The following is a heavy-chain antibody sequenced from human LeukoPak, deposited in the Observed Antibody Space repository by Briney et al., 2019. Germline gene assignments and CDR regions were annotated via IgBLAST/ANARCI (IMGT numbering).Heavy chain of an antibody. CDR3: ARDLAGYNSFDY. D-gene: IGHD5-24*01. CDR2: IYGGGST. J-gene: IGHJ4*02. CDR1: GFTVSSNY. V-gene: IGHV3-66*01. Sequence: PGGSLRLSCAASGFTVSSNYMSWVRQAPGKGLEWVSSIYGGGSTYYTDSVKGRFTISRDNSKNTLYLQMNSLRAEDTAVYYCARDLAGYNSFDYWGQGTLVTVSS.